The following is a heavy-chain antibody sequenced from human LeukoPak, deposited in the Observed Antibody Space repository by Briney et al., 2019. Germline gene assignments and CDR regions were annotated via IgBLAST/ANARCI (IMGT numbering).Heavy chain of an antibody. CDR1: GGSISSGSYY. CDR3: ARRARGAGPIAVAGTAWKPRWYFDL. J-gene: IGHJ2*01. D-gene: IGHD6-19*01. CDR2: IYTSGST. Sequence: SETLSLTCTVSGGSISSGSYYWSWIRQPAGKGLEWIGRIYTSGSTNYNPSLKSRVTISVDTSKNQFSLKLSSVTAADTAVYYCARRARGAGPIAVAGTAWKPRWYFDLWGRGTLVTVSS. V-gene: IGHV4-61*02.